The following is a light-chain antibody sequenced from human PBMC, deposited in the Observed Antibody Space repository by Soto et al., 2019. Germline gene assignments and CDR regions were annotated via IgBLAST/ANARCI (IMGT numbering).Light chain of an antibody. CDR3: QQYNEWPLA. CDR1: QSVSSY. CDR2: DAS. J-gene: IGKJ4*01. Sequence: EIVLTQSPATLSLSPGEGATLSCRASQSVSSYLAWYQQKPGQAPRLLIYDASNRATGIPARFSGRGYGTDFTLTISSLQSEDFAVYYCQQYNEWPLAFGGGTKVDIK. V-gene: IGKV3-11*01.